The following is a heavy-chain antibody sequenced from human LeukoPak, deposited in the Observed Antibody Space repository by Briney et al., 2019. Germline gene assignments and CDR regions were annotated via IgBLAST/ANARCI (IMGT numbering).Heavy chain of an antibody. V-gene: IGHV3-7*01. CDR3: Y. J-gene: IGHJ4*02. CDR1: GFTFSDYW. CDR2: IKQDGSQR. Sequence: GGSLRLSCTASGFTFSDYWMTWVRQAPGKGPEWVANIKQDGSQRYYVDSVRGRFTISRDNAKNSLFLQMNGLRAEDTAVYCDYWGQGTLVTVSS.